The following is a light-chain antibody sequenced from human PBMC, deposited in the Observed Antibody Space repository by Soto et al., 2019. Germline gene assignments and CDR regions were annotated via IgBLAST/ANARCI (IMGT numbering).Light chain of an antibody. CDR2: TLS. CDR1: QSLLDSDDGKTY. V-gene: IGKV2-40*01. J-gene: IGKJ3*01. CDR3: MQRREFPFT. Sequence: DIVLTQTPLSLPVTPGEPASISCRSTQSLLDSDDGKTYLDWYLQKPWQSPQHLISTLSNRASGVQDGFSGSGSGNGFTLKISRVEAEDVGFYYCMQRREFPFTFGRGTKVDIK.